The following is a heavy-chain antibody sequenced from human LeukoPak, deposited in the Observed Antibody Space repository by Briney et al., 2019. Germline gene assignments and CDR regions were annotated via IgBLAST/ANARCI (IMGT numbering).Heavy chain of an antibody. CDR2: IYYSGST. J-gene: IGHJ5*02. Sequence: SETLSLTCTVSGGSISSYYWSWIRQPPGKGLEWIGYIYYSGSTNYNPSLKSRVTISVDTSKNQFSLKLSSVTAADTAVYYCATTEFGWFDPWGQGTLVTVSS. V-gene: IGHV4-59*08. D-gene: IGHD3-16*01. CDR3: ATTEFGWFDP. CDR1: GGSISSYY.